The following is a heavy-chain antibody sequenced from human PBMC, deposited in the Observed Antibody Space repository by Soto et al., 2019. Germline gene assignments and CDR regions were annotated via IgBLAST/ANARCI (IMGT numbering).Heavy chain of an antibody. CDR3: ARSIAAAGSLYYYYYGMDV. D-gene: IGHD6-13*01. J-gene: IGHJ6*02. V-gene: IGHV1-2*04. CDR1: GYTFTSYY. Sequence: ASVKVSCKASGYTFTSYYMHWVRQAPGQGLEWMGWINPNSGGTNYAQKFQGWVTMTRDTSISTAYMELSRLRSDDTAVYYCARSIAAAGSLYYYYYGMDVWGQGTTVTVSS. CDR2: INPNSGGT.